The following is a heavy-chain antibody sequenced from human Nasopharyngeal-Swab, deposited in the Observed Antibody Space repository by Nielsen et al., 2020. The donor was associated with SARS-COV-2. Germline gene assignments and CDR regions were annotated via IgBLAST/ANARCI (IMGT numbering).Heavy chain of an antibody. V-gene: IGHV3-74*01. Sequence: ESLKISCAASGFTFSSHWMHWVRQAPAKGLVWVSRISEDGSITTYADSVKGRFTISRDNAKNTLFLQMHSLRADDTAIYYCASQLGHPDSWGQGTLVTVSS. CDR1: GFTFSSHW. CDR2: ISEDGSIT. CDR3: ASQLGHPDS. J-gene: IGHJ4*02. D-gene: IGHD2-2*01.